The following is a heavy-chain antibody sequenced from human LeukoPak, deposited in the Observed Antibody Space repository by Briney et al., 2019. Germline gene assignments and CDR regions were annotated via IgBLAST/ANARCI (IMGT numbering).Heavy chain of an antibody. Sequence: GSLRLSCAASGFTFSSYSMNWVRQAPGKGLEWVSSISSSSSYIYYADSVKGRFTISRDNAKNSLYLQMNSLRVEDTAVYYCARDGEDSVVGASDYWGQGTLVTVSS. D-gene: IGHD2-2*01. CDR1: GFTFSSYS. CDR2: ISSSSSYI. V-gene: IGHV3-21*01. J-gene: IGHJ4*02. CDR3: ARDGEDSVVGASDY.